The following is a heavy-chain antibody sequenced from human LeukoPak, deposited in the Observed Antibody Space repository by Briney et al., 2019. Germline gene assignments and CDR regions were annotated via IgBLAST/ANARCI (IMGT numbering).Heavy chain of an antibody. CDR1: GFTFSSYA. D-gene: IGHD1-26*01. Sequence: PGGSLRLSCAASGFTFSSYAMSWVRQALGKGLEWVSGISDSGDITYYADSVKGRFTISRDNSKNTLYVQMNSLRVEDTAVYYCAKDRRGGSYYAATLDIWGQGTMVTVSS. V-gene: IGHV3-23*01. J-gene: IGHJ3*02. CDR3: AKDRRGGSYYAATLDI. CDR2: ISDSGDIT.